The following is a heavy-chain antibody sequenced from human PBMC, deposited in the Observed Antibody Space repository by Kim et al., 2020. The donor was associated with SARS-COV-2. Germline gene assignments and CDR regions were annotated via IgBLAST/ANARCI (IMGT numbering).Heavy chain of an antibody. Sequence: SETLSLTCAVYGGSFSGYYWSWIRQPPGKGLEWIGEINHSGSTNYNPSLKSRVTISVDTSKNQFSLKLSSVTAADTAVYYCARGFNSRRAIAAAGSPNWFDPWGRGTLGTVSS. J-gene: IGHJ5*02. D-gene: IGHD6-13*01. CDR1: GGSFSGYY. V-gene: IGHV4-34*01. CDR2: INHSGST. CDR3: ARGFNSRRAIAAAGSPNWFDP.